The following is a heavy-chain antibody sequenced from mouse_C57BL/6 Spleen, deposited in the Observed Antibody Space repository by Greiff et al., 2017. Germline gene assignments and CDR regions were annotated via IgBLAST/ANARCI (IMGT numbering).Heavy chain of an antibody. Sequence: VQLQQSGAELVRPGTSVEMSCKASGYTFTNYWIGWAKQRPGHGLEWIGDIYPGGGYTNYNEKFKGKATLTADKSSSTAYMQFSSLTSEDSAIYYCARRYDLYYFDYWGQGTTLTVSS. J-gene: IGHJ2*01. D-gene: IGHD2-3*01. CDR1: GYTFTNYW. V-gene: IGHV1-63*01. CDR3: ARRYDLYYFDY. CDR2: IYPGGGYT.